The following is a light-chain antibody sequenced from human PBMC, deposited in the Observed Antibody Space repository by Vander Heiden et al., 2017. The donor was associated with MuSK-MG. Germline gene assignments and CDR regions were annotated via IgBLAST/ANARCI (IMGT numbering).Light chain of an antibody. V-gene: IGLV2-14*01. CDR1: SSDVGGYNY. CDR3: RSYTSSSTSDVV. CDR2: DVS. J-gene: IGLJ2*01. Sequence: QSALTQPASVSGSPGQSITISCTGTSSDVGGYNYVSWYQQHPGKAPKLMIYDVSNRPSGVANRFSGSKSGNTASLTISGLQAEDEADYYCRSYTSSSTSDVVFGGGTKLTVL.